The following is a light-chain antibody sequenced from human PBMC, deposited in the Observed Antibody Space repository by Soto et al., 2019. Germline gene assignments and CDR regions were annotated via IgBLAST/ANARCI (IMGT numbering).Light chain of an antibody. CDR3: QQYNSYRT. V-gene: IGKV1-33*01. CDR2: DAS. Sequence: DIQMTQSPSSLSAFVGDRVTITCRASQSISSYLNWYQQKPGKXPXXLIYDASNLETGVPSRFSGSGSGTEFTLTISSLQPDDFATYDCQQYNSYRTFGQGTKVDIK. J-gene: IGKJ1*01. CDR1: QSISSY.